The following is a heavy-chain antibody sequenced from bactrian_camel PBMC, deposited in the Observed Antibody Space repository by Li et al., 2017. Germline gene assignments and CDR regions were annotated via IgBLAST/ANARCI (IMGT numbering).Heavy chain of an antibody. Sequence: VQLVESGGGSVQAGGSLRLSCTASGYANCLAWFRQGPGQQREGVAAISTGGGAGSPYYATSVKGRFTISRDNAKNMLYLQMNDLQPTDTGRYYCSTKLAERGQGTQVTVS. CDR2: ISTGGGAGSP. J-gene: IGHJ4*01. CDR1: GYANCL. V-gene: IGHV3S54*01. D-gene: IGHD1*01.